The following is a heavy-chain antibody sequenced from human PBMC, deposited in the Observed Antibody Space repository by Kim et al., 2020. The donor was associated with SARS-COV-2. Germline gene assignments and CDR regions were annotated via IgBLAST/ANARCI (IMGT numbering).Heavy chain of an antibody. J-gene: IGHJ4*02. CDR1: GFTFDDYA. V-gene: IGHV3-43*02. D-gene: IGHD4-17*01. CDR2: ISGDGGST. CDR3: AKDIQWETVTTVLDY. Sequence: VGSLRLSCAASGFTFDDYAMHWVRQAPGKGLEWVSLISGDGGSTYYADSVKGRFTISRDNSKNSLYLQMNSLRTEDTALYYCAKDIQWETVTTVLDYWGQGTLVTVSS.